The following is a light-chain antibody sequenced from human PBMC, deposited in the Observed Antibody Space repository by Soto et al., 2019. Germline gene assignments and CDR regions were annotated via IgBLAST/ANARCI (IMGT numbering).Light chain of an antibody. CDR2: GAS. V-gene: IGKV3-20*01. CDR3: QQYDNSPIN. Sequence: EIVLTQSPGILSLSPGERASLSCGASQSISSSFLAWYQQKPGQAPRLLIYGASSRATGIPDRFSGTGSETDFTLTISRLEPEDFAVYYCQQYDNSPINFGQRTRLEIK. CDR1: QSISSSF. J-gene: IGKJ5*01.